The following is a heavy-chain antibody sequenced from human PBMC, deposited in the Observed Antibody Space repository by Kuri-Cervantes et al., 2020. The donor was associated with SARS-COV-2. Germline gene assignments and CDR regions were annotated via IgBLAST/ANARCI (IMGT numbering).Heavy chain of an antibody. CDR3: ATAPKSRGYYYAPFYFDY. Sequence: ASVKVSCKVSGYTLTELSMHWVRQAPGKGLEWMGGFDPEDGETIYAQKFQGRVTMTEDTSTDTAYMELSSLRSEDTAVYYFATAPKSRGYYYAPFYFDYWGQGTLVTVSS. CDR1: GYTLTELS. D-gene: IGHD3-22*01. V-gene: IGHV1-24*01. CDR2: FDPEDGET. J-gene: IGHJ4*02.